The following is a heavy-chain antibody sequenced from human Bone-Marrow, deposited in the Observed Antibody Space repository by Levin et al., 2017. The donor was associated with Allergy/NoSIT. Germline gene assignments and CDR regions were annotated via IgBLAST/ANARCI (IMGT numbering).Heavy chain of an antibody. CDR2: ISSNGGST. V-gene: IGHV3-64*01. Sequence: PGESLKISCAASGFTFSSYAMHWVRQAPGKGLEYVSAISSNGGSTYYANSVKGRFTISRDNSKNTLYLQMGSLRAEDMAVYYCARGAAAAGILLYYFDYWGQGTLVTVSS. CDR1: GFTFSSYA. CDR3: ARGAAAAGILLYYFDY. J-gene: IGHJ4*02. D-gene: IGHD6-13*01.